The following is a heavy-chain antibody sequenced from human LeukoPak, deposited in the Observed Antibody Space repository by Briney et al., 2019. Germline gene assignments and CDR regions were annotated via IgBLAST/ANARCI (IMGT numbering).Heavy chain of an antibody. CDR2: IIPIFGTA. V-gene: IGHV1-69*13. D-gene: IGHD2-15*01. CDR3: AREVYCSGGSCRPNWFDP. CDR1: GGTFSSYA. Sequence: ASVKVSCKASGGTFSSYAISWVRQAPGRGLEWMGGIIPIFGTANYAQKFQGRVTITADESTSTAYMELSSLRSEDTAVYYCAREVYCSGGSCRPNWFDPWGQGALVTVSS. J-gene: IGHJ5*02.